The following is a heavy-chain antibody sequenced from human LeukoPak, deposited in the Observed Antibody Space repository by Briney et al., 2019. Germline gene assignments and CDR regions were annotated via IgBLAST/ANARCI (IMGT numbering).Heavy chain of an antibody. Sequence: GGSLRLSCAASGFTFSRYWMTWVRQAPGKGLEWVANIKEDGTKTYYVDSVKGRFTISRDNAQNSLYLQMNSLTPEDTAVYFCARGEAFCDYWGQGALVTVTS. CDR1: GFTFSRYW. CDR2: IKEDGTKT. V-gene: IGHV3-7*05. J-gene: IGHJ4*02. CDR3: ARGEAFCDY.